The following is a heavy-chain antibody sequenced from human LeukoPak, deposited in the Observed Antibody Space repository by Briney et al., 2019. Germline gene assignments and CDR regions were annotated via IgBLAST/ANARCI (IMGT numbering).Heavy chain of an antibody. Sequence: PSETLSLTCTVSGGSISSYYWSWIRQPPGKGLEWIGYIYYSGSTNYNPSLKSRVTISVDTSKNQFSLKLSSVTAADTAVYYCAREGSAYYMDVWGKGTTVTISS. CDR3: AREGSAYYMDV. V-gene: IGHV4-59*01. J-gene: IGHJ6*03. D-gene: IGHD3-10*01. CDR1: GGSISSYY. CDR2: IYYSGST.